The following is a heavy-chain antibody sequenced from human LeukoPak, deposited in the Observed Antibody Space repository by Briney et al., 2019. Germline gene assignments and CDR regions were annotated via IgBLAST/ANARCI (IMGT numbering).Heavy chain of an antibody. CDR3: ARDTEQRWLQFSFDY. V-gene: IGHV3-9*01. CDR2: ISWNSGSI. J-gene: IGHJ4*02. Sequence: PGGSLRLSCAASGFTFDDYAMHWVRQAPGKGLEWVSGISWNSGSIGYADSVKGRFTISRDNAKNSLYLQMNSLRAEDTAVYYCARDTEQRWLQFSFDYWGQGTLVTVSS. D-gene: IGHD5-12*01. CDR1: GFTFDDYA.